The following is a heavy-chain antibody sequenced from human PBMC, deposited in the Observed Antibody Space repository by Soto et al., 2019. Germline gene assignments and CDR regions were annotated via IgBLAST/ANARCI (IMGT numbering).Heavy chain of an antibody. V-gene: IGHV3-7*03. CDR3: VIPTRSVRGMGV. CDR1: GFTFSNFL. D-gene: IGHD6-6*01. J-gene: IGHJ6*02. CDR2: IKGDGSVT. Sequence: PVGSLRVSCAASGFTFSNFLMSWAGQAPGKGLEWVANIKGDGSVTQYVASVEGRFTISRDNAKYSLYLQMNSLRVEDTALYYCVIPTRSVRGMGVWGQGTTVTVSS.